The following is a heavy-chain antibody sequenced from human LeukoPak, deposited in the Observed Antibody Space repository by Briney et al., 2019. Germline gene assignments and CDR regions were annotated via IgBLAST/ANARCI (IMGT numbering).Heavy chain of an antibody. CDR3: AKRGIRGSGSYYRYYFDY. Sequence: GGTLRLSCAASGFTFSSYGMCWVRQAPGKGLEWVSAISGSGGSTYYADSVKGRFTISRDSSKNTLYLQMNSLRAEDTAVYYCAKRGIRGSGSYYRYYFDYWGQGTLVTVSS. CDR2: ISGSGGST. D-gene: IGHD3-10*01. V-gene: IGHV3-23*01. J-gene: IGHJ4*02. CDR1: GFTFSSYG.